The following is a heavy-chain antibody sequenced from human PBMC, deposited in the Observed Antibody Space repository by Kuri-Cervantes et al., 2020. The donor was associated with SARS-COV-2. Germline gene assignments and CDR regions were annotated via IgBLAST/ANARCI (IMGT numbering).Heavy chain of an antibody. CDR2: ISAYNGNT. Sequence: ASVKVSCKASGYTFTSYGISWVRQAPGQGLEWMGWISAYNGNTNYAQKLQGRVTMTTDTSTSTAYMELRSLRSDDTAVYYCAREGYYDSSGYFGDYVRMDVWCQGTTVTVSS. J-gene: IGHJ6*02. D-gene: IGHD3-22*01. CDR3: AREGYYDSSGYFGDYVRMDV. CDR1: GYTFTSYG. V-gene: IGHV1-18*01.